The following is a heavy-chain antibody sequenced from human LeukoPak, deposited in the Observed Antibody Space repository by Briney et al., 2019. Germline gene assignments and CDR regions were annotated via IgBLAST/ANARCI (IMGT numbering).Heavy chain of an antibody. Sequence: GGSLRLSCVDSGFTFSSYWMTWVRQAPGKGLEWVANIKDDGSEKYSVDSVKDRFTISRDNAKNLLYLQMSSLRAEDTAVYYCARARIDYWGQGTLVTVSS. CDR3: ARARIDY. CDR2: IKDDGSEK. V-gene: IGHV3-7*04. CDR1: GFTFSSYW. J-gene: IGHJ4*02. D-gene: IGHD1-14*01.